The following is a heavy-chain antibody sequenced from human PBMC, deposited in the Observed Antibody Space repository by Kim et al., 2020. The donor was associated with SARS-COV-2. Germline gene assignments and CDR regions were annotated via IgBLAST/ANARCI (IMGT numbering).Heavy chain of an antibody. Sequence: GGSLRLSCAASGFTFSSYWMHWVRQAPGKGLVWVSHIKSDGSSTSYADSVKGRFTVSRDNAKNTLFLQMNSLRVEDTAVYYCVRDVSTSDTSFDPWGQGT. CDR3: VRDVSTSDTSFDP. J-gene: IGHJ5*02. CDR2: IKSDGSST. V-gene: IGHV3-74*01. CDR1: GFTFSSYW.